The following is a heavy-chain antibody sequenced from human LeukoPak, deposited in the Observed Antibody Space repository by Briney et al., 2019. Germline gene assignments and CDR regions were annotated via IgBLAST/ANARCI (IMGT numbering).Heavy chain of an antibody. CDR2: ISSSSGTI. CDR3: ARVDYFES. V-gene: IGHV3-48*02. Sequence: GGSLRLSCAGSGFTFSSYSMSWVRQAPGKGLEWLSYISSSSGTIYYADSVKGRFTISRDNAKNSLYLQMNSLRDEDTAVYYCARVDYFESWGQETLVTVSS. J-gene: IGHJ4*02. CDR1: GFTFSSYS.